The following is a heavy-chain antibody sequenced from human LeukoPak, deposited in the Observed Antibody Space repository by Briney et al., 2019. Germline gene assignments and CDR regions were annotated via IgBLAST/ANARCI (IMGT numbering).Heavy chain of an antibody. Sequence: ASVKVSCKASGYTFTGYYMHWVRQAPGQGLEWMGWINPNSGGTNYAQKFQGRVTMTRDTSISTAYMELSRLRSDDTAVYYCARDHDSSGYTTPDYWGQGTLVTVSS. CDR3: ARDHDSSGYTTPDY. CDR1: GYTFTGYY. D-gene: IGHD3-22*01. CDR2: INPNSGGT. V-gene: IGHV1-2*02. J-gene: IGHJ4*02.